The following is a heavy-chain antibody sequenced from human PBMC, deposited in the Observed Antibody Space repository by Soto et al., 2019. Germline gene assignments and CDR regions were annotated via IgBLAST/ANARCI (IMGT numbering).Heavy chain of an antibody. CDR1: GFTFSTYA. V-gene: IGHV3-23*01. J-gene: IGHJ4*02. CDR2: ISGSGDST. D-gene: IGHD6-19*01. CDR3: AKERSSGWSFDY. Sequence: EVQLLESGGGLVQPGGSLRLSCAASGFTFSTYAMNWVRQAPGKGLEWVSGISGSGDSTYYADSVKGRFTVSRDNSQNTLYLPMNRLRAADTAVFYCAKERSSGWSFDYWGQGTLVTVSS.